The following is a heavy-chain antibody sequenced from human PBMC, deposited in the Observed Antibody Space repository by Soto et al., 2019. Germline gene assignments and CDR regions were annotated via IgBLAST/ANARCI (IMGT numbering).Heavy chain of an antibody. Sequence: QVQLVQSGAEVKKPGSSVKVSCKASGGTFSSYAISWVRQAPGQALEWMGGIIPIFSTANYAQKFQGRVTITADKSTSTAYMELSSLRSEDTAVYYCARDWGSLRSRYFDYWGQGTLVTVSS. V-gene: IGHV1-69*06. CDR2: IIPIFSTA. CDR1: GGTFSSYA. CDR3: ARDWGSLRSRYFDY. J-gene: IGHJ4*02. D-gene: IGHD3-16*01.